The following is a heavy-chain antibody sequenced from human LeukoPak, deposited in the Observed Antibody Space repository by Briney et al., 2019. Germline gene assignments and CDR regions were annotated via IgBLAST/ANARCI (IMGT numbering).Heavy chain of an antibody. CDR2: IIPILGIA. Sequence: GASVKVSCKASGGTFNSYAISWVRQARGQGLEWMGRIIPILGIANYAQKFQGRVTITADKSTSTAYMELSSLRSEDTAVYYCAREGATAMVDYWGQGTLVTVSS. D-gene: IGHD5-18*01. V-gene: IGHV1-69*04. CDR3: AREGATAMVDY. CDR1: GGTFNSYA. J-gene: IGHJ4*02.